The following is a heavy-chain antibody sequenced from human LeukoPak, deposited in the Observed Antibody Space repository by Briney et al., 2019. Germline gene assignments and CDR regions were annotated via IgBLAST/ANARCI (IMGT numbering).Heavy chain of an antibody. CDR3: ASQNYYGPDNWFDP. V-gene: IGHV4-4*07. Sequence: SETPSLTCTVSGGSISSYYRSWIRQPAGKGLEWIGRIYTSGSTNYNPSLKSRVTMSVDTSKNQFSLKLSSVTAADTAVYYCASQNYYGPDNWFDPWGQGTLVTVSS. CDR2: IYTSGST. CDR1: GGSISSYY. D-gene: IGHD3-10*01. J-gene: IGHJ5*02.